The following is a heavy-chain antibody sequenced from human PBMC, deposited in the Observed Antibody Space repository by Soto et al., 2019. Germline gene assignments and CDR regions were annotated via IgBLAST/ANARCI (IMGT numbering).Heavy chain of an antibody. CDR1: GYTFTSYA. D-gene: IGHD6-19*01. Sequence: QVQLVQSGAEEKKPGASVKVSCKASGYTFTSYAMHWVRQAPGQRLEWMGWINAGNGNTKYSQKFQGRVTITRDTAASTAYMELSSLRSEDTAVYYCARVTGWYFPDYWGQGTLVTVSS. J-gene: IGHJ4*02. CDR2: INAGNGNT. V-gene: IGHV1-3*05. CDR3: ARVTGWYFPDY.